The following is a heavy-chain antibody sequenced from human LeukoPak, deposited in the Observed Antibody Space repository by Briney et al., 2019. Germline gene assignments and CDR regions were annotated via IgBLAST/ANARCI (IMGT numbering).Heavy chain of an antibody. CDR1: GFTFSSYA. V-gene: IGHV3-30-3*01. CDR2: ISYDGSNK. CDR3: ARDLAAAGTVLDY. D-gene: IGHD6-13*01. J-gene: IGHJ4*02. Sequence: GGSLRLSCAASGFTFSSYAMHWVRQAPGKGLEWVAVISYDGSNKYYADSVKGRFTISRDNSKNTLDLQMNSLRAEDTAVYYCARDLAAAGTVLDYWGQGTLVTVSS.